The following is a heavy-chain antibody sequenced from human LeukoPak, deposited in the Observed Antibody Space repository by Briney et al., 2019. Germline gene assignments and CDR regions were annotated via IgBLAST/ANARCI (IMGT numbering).Heavy chain of an antibody. D-gene: IGHD4-17*01. CDR3: TREPDTVTGGV. CDR2: ISYTENT. J-gene: IGHJ4*02. V-gene: IGHV4-59*01. Sequence: SETLSLTCTVSGGSISNYSWSWIRQPPGKGLEWIGYISYTENTDYNPSLRSRVTISVDTSKNQFSLTLTSVTAADTAVYYCTREPDTVTGGVWGQGTRVTVSS. CDR1: GGSISNYS.